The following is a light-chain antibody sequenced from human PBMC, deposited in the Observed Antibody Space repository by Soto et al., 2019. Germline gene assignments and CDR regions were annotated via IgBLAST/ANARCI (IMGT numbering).Light chain of an antibody. Sequence: QSVLTQPPSASATPGQRVTISCSGSSSNIGRRTVNWYQHLPGTAPKLLIHSNNQRPSGVPDRFSGSKSGTSASLAISGLQSEDEAHDYGSTWEDTWNMWVFGGGTKLTVL. CDR3: STWEDTWNMWV. V-gene: IGLV1-44*01. CDR2: SNN. J-gene: IGLJ3*02. CDR1: SSNIGRRT.